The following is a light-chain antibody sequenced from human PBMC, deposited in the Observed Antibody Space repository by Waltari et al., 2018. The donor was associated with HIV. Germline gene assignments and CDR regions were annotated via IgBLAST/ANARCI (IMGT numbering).Light chain of an antibody. CDR3: QQTYTNMWT. CDR2: AAS. J-gene: IGKJ1*01. V-gene: IGKV1-39*01. CDR1: QSISTY. Sequence: DIQLTPSPSSLSASVGDRVTITCRASQSISTYLNWYQQKPGKAPKLLIYAASYLQSGVPSRFSGSGSGTDFTLTITVLQPEDFATYHCQQTYTNMWTFGQGTKVEIK.